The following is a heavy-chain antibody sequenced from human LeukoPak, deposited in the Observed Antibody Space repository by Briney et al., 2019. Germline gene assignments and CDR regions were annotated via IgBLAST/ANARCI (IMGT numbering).Heavy chain of an antibody. D-gene: IGHD3-16*01. Sequence: GGSLRLSCAASGFTVSSNYMNWARQAPGKGLEWVASINHNGNVNYYVDSVKGRFTISRDNAKNSLYLQMSNLRAEDTAVYFCARGGGLDVWGQGATVTVSS. CDR3: ARGGGLDV. J-gene: IGHJ6*02. CDR1: GFTVSSNY. CDR2: INHNGNVN. V-gene: IGHV3-7*03.